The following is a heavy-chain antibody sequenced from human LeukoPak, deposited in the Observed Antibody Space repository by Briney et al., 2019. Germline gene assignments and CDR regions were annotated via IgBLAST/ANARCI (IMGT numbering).Heavy chain of an antibody. CDR3: ARDQYSSSIYYYGMDV. CDR2: INPSGGST. D-gene: IGHD6-6*01. CDR1: GYTFTSYY. Sequence: ASVKVSCKASGYTFTSYYLHWVRQAPGQGLEWMGIINPSGGSTSYAQKFQGRVTMTRDTSTSIVYMELSSLRPEDTAVYYCARDQYSSSIYYYGMDVWGQGTTVTVSS. J-gene: IGHJ6*02. V-gene: IGHV1-46*01.